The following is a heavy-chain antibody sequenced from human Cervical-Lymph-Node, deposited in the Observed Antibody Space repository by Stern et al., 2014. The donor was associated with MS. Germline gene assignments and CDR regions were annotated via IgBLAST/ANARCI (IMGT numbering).Heavy chain of an antibody. J-gene: IGHJ4*02. V-gene: IGHV3-15*01. CDR2: INSKTDGGTT. CDR1: GFTFSNAW. CDR3: TTAIDY. Sequence: EMQLVESGGGLVKPGGSLRLSCAASGFTFSNAWMSWVRQAPGQGLEWVGRINSKTDGGTTDYAAPVKGRFTISRDDSKNTLYLQMNSLKTEDTAVYYCTTAIDYWGQGTLVTVSS.